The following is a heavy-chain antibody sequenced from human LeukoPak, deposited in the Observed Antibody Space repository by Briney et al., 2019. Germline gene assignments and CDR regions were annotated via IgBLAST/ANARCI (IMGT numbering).Heavy chain of an antibody. D-gene: IGHD5-24*01. V-gene: IGHV3-48*01. CDR2: IGIDSGNT. J-gene: IGHJ4*02. CDR1: GFTFSDYS. Sequence: SGGSLRPSCAASGFTFSDYSMNWVRQAPGKGLEWISYIGIDSGNTNYADSVKGRFTISGDKAKNSLYQQMNSLRVEDTAVYYCARDYKYAFDNWGQGTLVTVSA. CDR3: ARDYKYAFDN.